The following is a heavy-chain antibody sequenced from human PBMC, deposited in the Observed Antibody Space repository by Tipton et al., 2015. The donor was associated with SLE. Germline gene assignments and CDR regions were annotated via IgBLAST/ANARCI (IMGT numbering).Heavy chain of an antibody. CDR2: IYYSGST. Sequence: GLVKPSETLSLTCTVSGGSISSSSSYWGWIRQPPGKGLEWIGSIYYSGSTYYNPSLKSRVSISVDTSKNQFSLKLSSVNTADTAVYYCARTLMEPYYFDYWGQGALVTVSS. CDR3: ARTLMEPYYFDY. V-gene: IGHV4-39*07. J-gene: IGHJ4*02. D-gene: IGHD1-26*01. CDR1: GGSISSSSSY.